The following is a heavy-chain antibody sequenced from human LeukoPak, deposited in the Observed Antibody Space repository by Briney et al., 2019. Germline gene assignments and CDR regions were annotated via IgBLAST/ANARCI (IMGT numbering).Heavy chain of an antibody. CDR1: GGTFSSYA. J-gene: IGHJ4*02. Sequence: GASVKVSCKASGGTFSSYAISWVRQAPGQGLEWMGGIIPIFGTANYAQKFQGRVTITTDESTSTAYMELSSLRSEDTAVYYCAREKDCSSTSCYHGFDTAMAPLWDWGQGTLVTVSS. D-gene: IGHD2-2*01. CDR3: AREKDCSSTSCYHGFDTAMAPLWD. CDR2: IIPIFGTA. V-gene: IGHV1-69*05.